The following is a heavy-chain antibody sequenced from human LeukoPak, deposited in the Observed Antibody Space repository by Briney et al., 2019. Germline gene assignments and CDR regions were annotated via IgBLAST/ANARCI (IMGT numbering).Heavy chain of an antibody. CDR2: ISFSGDST. Sequence: GGSLRLSCVASGFTFSSYGMSWVRQAPGKGLEWVSAISFSGDSTYYAGSVKGRFTISRDNSKNTLYLQMNSLRAEDTAVYYCAKLALIYGDFDYWGQGTLVTVSS. CDR3: AKLALIYGDFDY. J-gene: IGHJ4*02. V-gene: IGHV3-23*01. CDR1: GFTFSSYG. D-gene: IGHD4-17*01.